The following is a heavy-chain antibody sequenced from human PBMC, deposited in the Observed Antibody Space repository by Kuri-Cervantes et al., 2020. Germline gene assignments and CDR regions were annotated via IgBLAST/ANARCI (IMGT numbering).Heavy chain of an antibody. CDR3: ARDPTTYYYDSSGYRYYYYYMDV. V-gene: IGHV3-30-3*01. D-gene: IGHD3-22*01. CDR2: ISYDGSNK. CDR1: GFTFSSYA. Sequence: GGSLRLSCAASGFTFSSYAMHWVRQAPGKGLEWVAVISYDGSNKYYADSVKGRFTISRDNSKNTLYLQMNSLRAEDTAVYYCARDPTTYYYDSSGYRYYYYYMDVWGKGTTVTVSS. J-gene: IGHJ6*03.